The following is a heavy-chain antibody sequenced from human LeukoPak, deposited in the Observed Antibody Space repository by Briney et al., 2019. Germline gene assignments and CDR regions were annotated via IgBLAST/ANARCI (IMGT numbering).Heavy chain of an antibody. CDR3: AREPGYSSGWYLGYFDY. CDR1: GGTFSSYA. CDR2: IIPIFGTA. D-gene: IGHD6-19*01. J-gene: IGHJ4*02. V-gene: IGHV1-69*05. Sequence: SVKASCKASGGTFSSYAISWVRQAPGQGLEWMGGIIPIFGTANYAQKFQGRVTITTDESTSTAYMELSSLRSEDTAVYYCAREPGYSSGWYLGYFDYWGQGTLVTVSS.